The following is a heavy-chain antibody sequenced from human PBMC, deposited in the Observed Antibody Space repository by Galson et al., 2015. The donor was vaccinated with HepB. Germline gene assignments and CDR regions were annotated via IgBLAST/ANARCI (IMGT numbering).Heavy chain of an antibody. CDR1: GFIFSSYG. CDR3: ARGLWGSYGYFYGMVV. D-gene: IGHD5-18*01. CDR2: IWYDGSNK. V-gene: IGHV3-33*01. J-gene: IGHJ6*02. Sequence: SLRLSCAASGFIFSSYGMHWVRQAPGKGLEWVAVIWYDGSNKYYADSVKGRFTISRDNSKNTLYLQMNSLRAEDTAVYYCARGLWGSYGYFYGMVVWGQGTTVTVSS.